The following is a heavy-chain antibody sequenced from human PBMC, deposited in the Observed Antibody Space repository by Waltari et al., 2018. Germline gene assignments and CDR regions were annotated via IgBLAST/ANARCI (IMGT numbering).Heavy chain of an antibody. J-gene: IGHJ4*02. Sequence: QVQLVQSGAEVKKPGASVKVSCTASGYTFTSYAMHWVRQAPGQRLEWMGWINAGNGNTKYSQKFQGRVTITRDTSASTAYMELSSLRSEDTAVYYCARDGGSSTIVAPFDYWGQGTLVTVSS. D-gene: IGHD6-13*01. CDR1: GYTFTSYA. CDR3: ARDGGSSTIVAPFDY. V-gene: IGHV1-3*01. CDR2: INAGNGNT.